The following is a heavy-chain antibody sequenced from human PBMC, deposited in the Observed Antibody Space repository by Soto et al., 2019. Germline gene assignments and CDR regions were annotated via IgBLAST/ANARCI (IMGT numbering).Heavy chain of an antibody. V-gene: IGHV3-23*01. CDR2: ISGSGGST. CDR3: AKENGDYVGTDYYYYGMDV. D-gene: IGHD4-17*01. CDR1: GFTFSSYV. Sequence: EVQLLESGGGLVQPGGSLRLSCAASGFTFSSYVMSWVRQAPGKGLEWVSAISGSGGSTYYADSVKGRFTISRDNSKNTLYLQMNSLRAEDTAVYYCAKENGDYVGTDYYYYGMDVWGQGTTVTVSS. J-gene: IGHJ6*02.